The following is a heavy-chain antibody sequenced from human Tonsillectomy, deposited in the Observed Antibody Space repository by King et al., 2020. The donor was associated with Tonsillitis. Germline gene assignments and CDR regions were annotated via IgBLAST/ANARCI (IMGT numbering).Heavy chain of an antibody. J-gene: IGHJ4*02. CDR3: ARDIEYSYGSRSYLPPDY. V-gene: IGHV3-48*01. Sequence: VQLVESGGGLVQPGGSLRLSCAASGFSFSTYSMNWVRQAPGKALEWVSYISSGSTFIYYADSVKGRFTISRDNAKNSLYLQMNSLRAEDTAMYFCARDIEYSYGSRSYLPPDYWGQGTLVTVSS. CDR2: ISSGSTFI. CDR1: GFSFSTYS. D-gene: IGHD3-10*01.